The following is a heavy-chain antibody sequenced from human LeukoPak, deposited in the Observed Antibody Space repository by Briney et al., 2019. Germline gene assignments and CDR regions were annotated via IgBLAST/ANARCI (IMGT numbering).Heavy chain of an antibody. D-gene: IGHD2-21*01. CDR2: ITIGNGNT. CDR1: GYTFINHA. V-gene: IGHV1-3*04. CDR3: ARRLGRSFDY. J-gene: IGHJ4*02. Sequence: ASVNVSFTASGYTFINHAIHWVRQAPGQRLDWMGWITIGNGNTKYSQNFQGRITITRDTSATTVYMDLSSLRSEDTAVYYCARRLGRSFDYWGQGTLVTVSS.